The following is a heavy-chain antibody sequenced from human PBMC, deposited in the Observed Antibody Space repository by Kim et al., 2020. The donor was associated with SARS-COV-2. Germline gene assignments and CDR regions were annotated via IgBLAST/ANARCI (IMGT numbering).Heavy chain of an antibody. CDR3: ARRKLELLELNAFDI. D-gene: IGHD1-7*01. CDR1: GGSISSSSYY. V-gene: IGHV4-39*01. Sequence: SETLSLTCTVSGGSISSSSYYWGWIRQPPGKGLEWIGSIYYSGSTYYNPSLKSRVTISVDTSKNQFSLKLSSVTAADTAVYYCARRKLELLELNAFDIWGQGTMVTVSS. CDR2: IYYSGST. J-gene: IGHJ3*02.